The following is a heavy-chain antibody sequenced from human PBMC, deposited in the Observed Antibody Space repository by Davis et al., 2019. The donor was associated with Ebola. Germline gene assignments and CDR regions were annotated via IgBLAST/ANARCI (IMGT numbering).Heavy chain of an antibody. V-gene: IGHV1-46*01. D-gene: IGHD1-1*01. J-gene: IGHJ6*04. CDR3: ARDRVSGTTGMTDGGLYYYYAMDV. Sequence: ASVKVSCKASGYTFTRNYMYWVRQARGQGLEWMGRINPSSGSTSYAQKFQGRVTMTRDTSTNTVYMELSSLRSEDTAVYYCARDRVSGTTGMTDGGLYYYYAMDVWGKGTTVTVSS. CDR2: INPSSGST. CDR1: GYTFTRNY.